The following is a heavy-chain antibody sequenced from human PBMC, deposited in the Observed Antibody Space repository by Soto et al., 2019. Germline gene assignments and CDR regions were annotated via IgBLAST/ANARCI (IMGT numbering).Heavy chain of an antibody. V-gene: IGHV1-69*01. CDR1: GGTFSRHA. D-gene: IGHD3-22*01. CDR3: ARGWGYDSNDYYYAY. J-gene: IGHJ4*02. CDR2: IIHIFGTT. Sequence: QVQLVQSGAEVRKPGSSVKVSCKASGGTFSRHAISWVRQAPGQGLEWMGGIIHIFGTTNHAQKFQGRVTILADESTSTVYMDLSSLRSEDTAMYYCARGWGYDSNDYYYAYWGQGTLVIVSS.